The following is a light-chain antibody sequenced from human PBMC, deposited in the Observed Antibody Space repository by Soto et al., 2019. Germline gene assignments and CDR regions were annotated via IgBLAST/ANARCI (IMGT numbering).Light chain of an antibody. CDR2: EVT. CDR1: SSDVGSYNL. J-gene: IGLJ2*01. CDR3: CSYAGSSTFGF. Sequence: QSALTQPASVSGSPGQSITISCTGTSSDVGSYNLVSWYQQHPGKAPKLMIYEVTKRPSGVSNRFSGSKSGNTASLTISGLQAEDEADYYCCSYAGSSTFGFFGGGTKVTVL. V-gene: IGLV2-23*02.